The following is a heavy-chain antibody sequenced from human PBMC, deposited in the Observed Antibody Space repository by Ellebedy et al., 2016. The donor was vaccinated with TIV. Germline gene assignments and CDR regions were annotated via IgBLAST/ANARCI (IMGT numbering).Heavy chain of an antibody. V-gene: IGHV1-18*01. CDR2: ISAYNGNT. J-gene: IGHJ6*03. Sequence: ASVKVSXXASGYTFTSYGISWVRQAPGQGLEWMGWISAYNGNTNYAQKLQGRVTMTTDTSTSTAYMELRSLRSDDTAVYYCARRSGGLGISDYYYYMDVWGKGTTVTVSS. CDR1: GYTFTSYG. D-gene: IGHD3-10*01. CDR3: ARRSGGLGISDYYYYMDV.